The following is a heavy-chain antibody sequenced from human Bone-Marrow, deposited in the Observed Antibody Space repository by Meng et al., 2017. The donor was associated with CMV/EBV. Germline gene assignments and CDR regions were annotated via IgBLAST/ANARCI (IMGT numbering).Heavy chain of an antibody. CDR1: GGTFSSYA. J-gene: IGHJ4*02. CDR3: ARDVTFGTGDCFDY. D-gene: IGHD3-10*01. Sequence: SVKVSCKASGGTFSSYAISWVRQAPGQGLEWMGGIIPILGIANYAQKFQGRVTMTSDTSTSTVYMELSSLRSDDTAVYYCARDVTFGTGDCFDYWGQGTLVTVSS. V-gene: IGHV1-69*10. CDR2: IIPILGIA.